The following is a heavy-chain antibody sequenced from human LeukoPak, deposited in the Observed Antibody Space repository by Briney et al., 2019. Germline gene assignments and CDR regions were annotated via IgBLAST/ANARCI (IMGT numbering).Heavy chain of an antibody. J-gene: IGHJ4*02. V-gene: IGHV1-69*04. CDR1: GGTFSSSA. CDR2: IIPMLGIP. D-gene: IGHD1-1*01. Sequence: GASVKVSCKASGGTFSSSAINWVRQAPGQGLEWMGRIIPMLGIPNYAQKFQGRVTITADKFTSAAYMELSSLRSEDTAVYYCARGPWNPARSDSWGQGTRVTVSS. CDR3: ARGPWNPARSDS.